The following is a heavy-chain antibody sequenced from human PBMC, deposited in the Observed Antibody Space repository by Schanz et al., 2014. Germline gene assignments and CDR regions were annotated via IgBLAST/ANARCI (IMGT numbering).Heavy chain of an antibody. CDR3: AASSGWHPSTDY. V-gene: IGHV3-11*05. CDR1: GFVFGDYY. J-gene: IGHJ4*02. Sequence: QVQVVQSGGGLVKPGGSLRLSCAASGFVFGDYYMTWIRQAPGKGLEWLSYISDSGTYTNYADSVKGRFTISRDNAKSSLYLQMNSLRDEYTGVYYCAASSGWHPSTDYWGQGTLVTVSA. D-gene: IGHD6-19*01. CDR2: ISDSGTYT.